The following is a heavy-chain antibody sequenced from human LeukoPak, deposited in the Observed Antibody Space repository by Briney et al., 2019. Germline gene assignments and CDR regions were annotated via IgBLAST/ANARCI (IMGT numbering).Heavy chain of an antibody. CDR2: INHSGST. CDR3: ASAKLRYRLPRG. J-gene: IGHJ4*02. CDR1: GGSFSGYY. V-gene: IGHV4-34*01. D-gene: IGHD3-9*01. Sequence: PSETLSLTCAVYGGSFSGYYWSWIRQPPGKGLEWIGEINHSGSTNYNPSLKSRVTISVDTSKNQFSLKLSSVTAADTAVYYCASAKLRYRLPRGWRQGTLVTVSS.